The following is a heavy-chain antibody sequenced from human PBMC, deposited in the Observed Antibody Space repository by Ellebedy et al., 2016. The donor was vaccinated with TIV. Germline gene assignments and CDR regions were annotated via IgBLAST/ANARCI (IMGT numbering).Heavy chain of an antibody. CDR2: ISYDGSND. J-gene: IGHJ2*01. CDR3: ARAIYGASYL. D-gene: IGHD4-17*01. V-gene: IGHV3-7*01. Sequence: GESLKISCVGSGFSFSSYWMSWVRQAPGKGLEWVAVISYDGSNDYYADSVKGRFTVSRDSAGNSLYLQMNSLGAEDTAVYYCARAIYGASYLWGRGTLVTVSS. CDR1: GFSFSSYW.